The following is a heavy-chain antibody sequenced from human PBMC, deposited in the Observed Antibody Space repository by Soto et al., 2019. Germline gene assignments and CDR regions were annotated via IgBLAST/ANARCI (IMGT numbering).Heavy chain of an antibody. CDR1: GFTFSSYG. Sequence: HPGGSLRLSCAASGFTFSSYGMHWVRQAPGKGLEWVAVIWYDGSNKYYADSVKGRFTISRGNSKNTLYLQMNSLRAEDTAVYYCASGHKDIVVVPAAFQRPYYYYYYMDVWGKGTTVTVSS. D-gene: IGHD2-2*01. CDR2: IWYDGSNK. J-gene: IGHJ6*03. V-gene: IGHV3-33*01. CDR3: ASGHKDIVVVPAAFQRPYYYYYYMDV.